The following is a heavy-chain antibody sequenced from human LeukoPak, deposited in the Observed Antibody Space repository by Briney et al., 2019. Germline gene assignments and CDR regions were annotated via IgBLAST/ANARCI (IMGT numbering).Heavy chain of an antibody. CDR3: ASGGSRLTTAGDLDY. CDR2: IYYSGTT. V-gene: IGHV4-39*01. D-gene: IGHD3-16*01. Sequence: SETLSLTCTVSGGSISTSRYYWGWIRQPPGKGLEWIGSIYYSGTTYYNLSLKSRVTISVDTSRNQFSLRLSSVTAADTAVYYCASGGSRLTTAGDLDYWGQGTLVTVSS. J-gene: IGHJ4*02. CDR1: GGSISTSRYY.